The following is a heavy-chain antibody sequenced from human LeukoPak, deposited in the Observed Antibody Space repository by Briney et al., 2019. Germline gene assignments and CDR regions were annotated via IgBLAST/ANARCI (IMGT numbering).Heavy chain of an antibody. V-gene: IGHV5-51*01. CDR2: IYPGDSDT. CDR3: VRGPITMIARGYYGMDV. D-gene: IGHD3-22*01. Sequence: PGESLKISCKGSGYSFTSYWIGWVRQMPGKGLEWMGIIYPGDSDTRYSPSFQGQVTISADKSISTAYLQWSSLKASDTAMYYCVRGPITMIARGYYGMDVWGQGTTVTVSS. J-gene: IGHJ6*02. CDR1: GYSFTSYW.